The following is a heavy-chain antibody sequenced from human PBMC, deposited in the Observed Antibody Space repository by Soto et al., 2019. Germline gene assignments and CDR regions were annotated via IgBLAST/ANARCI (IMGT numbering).Heavy chain of an antibody. V-gene: IGHV3-30-3*01. CDR2: ISYDGSNK. D-gene: IGHD6-6*01. Sequence: QVQLVESGGGVVQPGRSLRLSCAASGFTFSSYAMHWVRQAPGKGLEWVAVISYDGSNKYYADSVKGRFTISRDNSKKTLYLQMNSLRAEDTAVYYCARGIGVGSSSDYFDYWGQGTLVTVSS. CDR3: ARGIGVGSSSDYFDY. CDR1: GFTFSSYA. J-gene: IGHJ4*02.